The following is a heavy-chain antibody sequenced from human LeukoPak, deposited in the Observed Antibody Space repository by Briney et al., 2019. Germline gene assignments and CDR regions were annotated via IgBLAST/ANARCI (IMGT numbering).Heavy chain of an antibody. V-gene: IGHV3-74*01. J-gene: IGHJ4*02. CDR1: GFTFSSYW. Sequence: GGSLRLSCAASGFTFSSYWMHWVRQAPGKGLVWVSRINNDGSSTIYADSVKGRFTISRDNAKNSLYLQMNSLRAEDTAVYYCARSFRYFDYWGQGTLVTVSS. CDR3: ARSFRYFDY. CDR2: INNDGSST.